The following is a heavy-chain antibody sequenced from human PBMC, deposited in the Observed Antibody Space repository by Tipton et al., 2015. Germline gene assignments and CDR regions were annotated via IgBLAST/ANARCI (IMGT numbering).Heavy chain of an antibody. Sequence: QLVQSGPEVKKPGASVKLSCKASATPFTSYDINWVRQATGQGLAWVGWMNPNSGKTGYAQNFQGRVTMTRNTSTSTTYMELSSLRAEDTAVYYCGTSSSRTLRDYYGMDVWGQGTTVTVSS. V-gene: IGHV1-8*01. J-gene: IGHJ6*02. CDR3: GTSSSRTLRDYYGMDV. CDR1: ATPFTSYD. D-gene: IGHD6-13*01. CDR2: MNPNSGKT.